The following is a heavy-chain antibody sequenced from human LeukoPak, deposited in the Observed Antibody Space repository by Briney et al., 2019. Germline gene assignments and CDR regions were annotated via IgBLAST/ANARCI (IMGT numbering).Heavy chain of an antibody. V-gene: IGHV3-21*01. CDR3: ARDMVRGVIITVNAFDI. CDR1: GFTFSSYS. D-gene: IGHD3-10*01. CDR2: ISTSSSYI. Sequence: GGSLRLSCAASGFTFSSYSMNWVRQAPGKGLEWVSSISTSSSYIYYADSVKGRFTISRDNAKNSLYLQMNSLRAEDTAVYYCARDMVRGVIITVNAFDIWGQGTMVTVSS. J-gene: IGHJ3*02.